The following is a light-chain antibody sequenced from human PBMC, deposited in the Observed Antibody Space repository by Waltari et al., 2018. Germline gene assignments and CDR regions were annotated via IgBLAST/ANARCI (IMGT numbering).Light chain of an antibody. CDR1: SDINVGAFN. Sequence: QPVLPHPPSSSASPGESARPTCTLPSDINVGAFNISWYQQKPGSPPRFLLYYKSDSEKAQGAGFPSRFSGSKDGSAKAGILLIAGLQSEDEADYYCMFWPSNVWVFGGGSKLTVL. CDR2: YKSDSEK. V-gene: IGLV5-37*01. CDR3: MFWPSNVWV. J-gene: IGLJ3*02.